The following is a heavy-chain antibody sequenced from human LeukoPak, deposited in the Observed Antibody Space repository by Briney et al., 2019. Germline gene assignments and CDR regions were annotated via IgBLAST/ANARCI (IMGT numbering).Heavy chain of an antibody. V-gene: IGHV3-21*01. CDR2: ISSSSSYI. CDR1: GLTFSSYS. CDR3: ARDGVPIRYCSGGSCSGNWFDP. D-gene: IGHD2-15*01. J-gene: IGHJ5*02. Sequence: GGSLRLSCAASGLTFSSYSMNWVRQAPGKGLEWVSSISSSSSYIYYADSVKGRFTISRDNAKNSLYLQMNSLRAEDTAVYYCARDGVPIRYCSGGSCSGNWFDPWGQGTLVTVSS.